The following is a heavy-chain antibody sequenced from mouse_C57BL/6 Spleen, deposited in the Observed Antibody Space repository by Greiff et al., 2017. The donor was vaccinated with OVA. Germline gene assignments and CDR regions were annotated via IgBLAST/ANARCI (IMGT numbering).Heavy chain of an antibody. CDR1: GYTFTSYG. J-gene: IGHJ3*01. V-gene: IGHV1-81*01. CDR3: ARSDYYGSSYGFAY. Sequence: LVESGAELARPGASVKLSCKASGYTFTSYGISWVKQRTGQGLEWIGEIYPRSGNTYYNEKFKGKATLTADKSSSTAYMELRSLTSEDSAVYFCARSDYYGSSYGFAYWGQGTLVTVSA. CDR2: IYPRSGNT. D-gene: IGHD1-1*01.